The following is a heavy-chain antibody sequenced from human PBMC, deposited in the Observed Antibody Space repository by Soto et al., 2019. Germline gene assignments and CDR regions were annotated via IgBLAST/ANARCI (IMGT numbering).Heavy chain of an antibody. Sequence: QVQLQESGPGLVKTSETLSLTCTVSGGSISSYYWSWLRQPPGSGLEWMGFIYYSGSTNYNTHLKSRVTISVEPSRKQFSLKRSSVTAADTAVYYCARTLFGWGIWFDHWGQGTLVTVSS. CDR3: ARTLFGWGIWFDH. D-gene: IGHD3-10*02. CDR1: GGSISSYY. CDR2: IYYSGST. J-gene: IGHJ5*02. V-gene: IGHV4-59*01.